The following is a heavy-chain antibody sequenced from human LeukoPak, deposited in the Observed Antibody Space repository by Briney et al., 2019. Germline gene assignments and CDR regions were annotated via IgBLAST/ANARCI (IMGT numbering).Heavy chain of an antibody. V-gene: IGHV4-34*01. CDR2: INHSGST. CDR3: ARARNRRWLQSFDY. D-gene: IGHD5-24*01. CDR1: GFTFSNYR. Sequence: GSLRLSCAASGFTFSNYRMSWIRQPPGKGLEWIGEINHSGSTNYNPSLKSRVTISVDTSKNQFSLKLSSVTAADTAVYYCARARNRRWLQSFDYWGQGTLVTVSS. J-gene: IGHJ4*02.